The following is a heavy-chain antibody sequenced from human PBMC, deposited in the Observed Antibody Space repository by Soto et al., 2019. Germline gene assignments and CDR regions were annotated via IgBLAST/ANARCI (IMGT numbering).Heavy chain of an antibody. Sequence: GGSLRLSCAASGFSFSSYEMHWVRQAPGKGLEWVSYITSSGNVINYAGSVKGRFTITRDNANNSLYLQMSSLRAEDTAVYYCARRFPDYYHAMDVWGQGTTVTVSS. CDR1: GFSFSSYE. CDR3: ARRFPDYYHAMDV. D-gene: IGHD3-3*01. J-gene: IGHJ6*02. V-gene: IGHV3-48*03. CDR2: ITSSGNVI.